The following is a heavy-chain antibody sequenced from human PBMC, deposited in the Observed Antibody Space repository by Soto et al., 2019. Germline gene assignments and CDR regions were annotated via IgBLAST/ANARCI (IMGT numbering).Heavy chain of an antibody. CDR3: ARGPYGGKSIDY. J-gene: IGHJ4*02. D-gene: IGHD4-17*01. V-gene: IGHV1-69*02. Sequence: QVQLVQSGAEVKKPGSSVKVSCKASGGTFSSYTISWVRQAPGQGLEWMGRIIPILGIANYAQKFQGRVKITAEKSTSTAYMELSSLGSEDTAVYSCARGPYGGKSIDYWGQGTLVTVSS. CDR1: GGTFSSYT. CDR2: IIPILGIA.